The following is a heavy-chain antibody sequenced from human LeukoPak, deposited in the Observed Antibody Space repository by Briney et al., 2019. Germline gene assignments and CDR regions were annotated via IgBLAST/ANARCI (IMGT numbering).Heavy chain of an antibody. CDR1: GFTVSSNY. CDR2: IYSGGST. D-gene: IGHD2-2*01. J-gene: IGHJ4*02. V-gene: IGHV3-66*01. Sequence: GGSLRLSRAASGFTVSSNYMSWVRQAPGKGLEWVSVIYSGGSTYYADSVKGRFTISRDNSKNTLYLQMNSLRAEDTAVYYCARDSISSDVFERRYCSSTSCSLGYWGQGTLVTVSS. CDR3: ARDSISSDVFERRYCSSTSCSLGY.